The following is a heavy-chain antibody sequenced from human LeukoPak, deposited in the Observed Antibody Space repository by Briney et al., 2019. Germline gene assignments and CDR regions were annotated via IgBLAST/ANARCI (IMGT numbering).Heavy chain of an antibody. Sequence: ASVKISCKASGYTFTSNYMHWVRQPPGQGLEWMGIINPSGGSTSYAQKFQGRVTMTRDTSTSTVYMELSSLRSEDTAVYYCAREDGVTMMDYWGQGTLVTVSS. CDR1: GYTFTSNY. J-gene: IGHJ4*02. V-gene: IGHV1-46*01. CDR2: INPSGGST. D-gene: IGHD3-22*01. CDR3: AREDGVTMMDY.